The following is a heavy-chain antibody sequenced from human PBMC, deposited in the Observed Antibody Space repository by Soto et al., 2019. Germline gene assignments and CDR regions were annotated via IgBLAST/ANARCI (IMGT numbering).Heavy chain of an antibody. V-gene: IGHV1-24*01. D-gene: IGHD3-22*01. CDR1: GYTLTELS. CDR3: ATATALTMIVVVPGDY. CDR2: FDPEDGET. Sequence: GASVKVSCKVSGYTLTELSMHWVRQAPGKGLEWMGGFDPEDGETIYAQKFQGRVTMTEDTSTDTAYMELSSLRSEDTAVYYCATATALTMIVVVPGDYWGQGTLVTVPS. J-gene: IGHJ4*02.